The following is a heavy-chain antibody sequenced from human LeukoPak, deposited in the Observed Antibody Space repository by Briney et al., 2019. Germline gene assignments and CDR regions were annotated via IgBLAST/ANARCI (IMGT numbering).Heavy chain of an antibody. CDR3: AKGYGSGSYYNVLDY. CDR2: ISWDGGST. D-gene: IGHD3-10*01. Sequence: GGSLRLSCAASGFTFYDYAMHWVRQAPGKGLEWVSLISWDGGSTYYADSVKGRFTISRDNSKNSLYLQMNSLRAEDTALYYCAKGYGSGSYYNVLDYWGQGTLVTVSS. CDR1: GFTFYDYA. V-gene: IGHV3-43D*03. J-gene: IGHJ4*02.